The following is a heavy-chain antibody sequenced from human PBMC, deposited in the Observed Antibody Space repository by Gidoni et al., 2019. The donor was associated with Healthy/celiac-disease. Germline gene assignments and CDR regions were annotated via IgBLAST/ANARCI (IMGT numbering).Heavy chain of an antibody. J-gene: IGHJ4*02. V-gene: IGHV3-13*01. D-gene: IGHD1-26*01. CDR1: SFTFSSYD. CDR3: AREGYSGSYDY. Sequence: VQLVASGGGLLQPGGSLILSSAPSSFTFSSYDMHWVRQATGKGLEWVSAIGTAGDTYYPGSVKGRFTISRENAKNSLYLQMNSLRAGDTAVYYCAREGYSGSYDYWGQGTLVTVSS. CDR2: IGTAGDT.